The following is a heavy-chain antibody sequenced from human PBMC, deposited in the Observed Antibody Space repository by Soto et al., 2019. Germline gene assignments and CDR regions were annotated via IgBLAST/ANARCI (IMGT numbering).Heavy chain of an antibody. CDR1: GFTFDTYT. J-gene: IGHJ2*01. CDR2: ISATTTYK. V-gene: IGHV3-21*01. D-gene: IGHD2-8*02. CDR3: ARGSASNTGHLWYFDL. Sequence: EVQVVESGGGLVKPGGSLRLSCTASGFTFDTYTMNWLRQAPGRGLEWVSSISATTTYKYYAASVEGRFTISRDNAKNSLYLRTNGEGAEDTAVYYCARGSASNTGHLWYFDLWGRGTLVTVSS.